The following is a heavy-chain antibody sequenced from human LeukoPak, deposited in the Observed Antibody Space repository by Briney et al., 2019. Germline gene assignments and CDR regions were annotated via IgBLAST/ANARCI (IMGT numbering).Heavy chain of an antibody. CDR3: ANSGYRRVNYFDL. J-gene: IGHJ2*01. D-gene: IGHD5-12*01. Sequence: TGGSLRLSCAPSVFTFCSYVMLCVRQAPGKGLEWVAVISYDGSNKYYADSVKGRFTISRDNSKNTLYLQMNSLRAEDTAVYYCANSGYRRVNYFDLWGRGTLVTVSS. CDR2: ISYDGSNK. CDR1: VFTFCSYV. V-gene: IGHV3-30-3*01.